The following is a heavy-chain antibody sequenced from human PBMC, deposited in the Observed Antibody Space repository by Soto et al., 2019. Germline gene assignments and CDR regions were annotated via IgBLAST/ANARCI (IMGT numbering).Heavy chain of an antibody. J-gene: IGHJ4*02. Sequence: QVQLVESGGGVVQPGRSLRLSCAASGFTFSSYGMHWARQAQGKGLEWVAVISYDGSNKYYADSVKGRFTISRDNSKNTLYLQMNSLRAEDTAVYYCAKDPGYYDFPYYFDYWGQGTLVTVSS. CDR3: AKDPGYYDFPYYFDY. V-gene: IGHV3-30*18. CDR1: GFTFSSYG. CDR2: ISYDGSNK. D-gene: IGHD3-22*01.